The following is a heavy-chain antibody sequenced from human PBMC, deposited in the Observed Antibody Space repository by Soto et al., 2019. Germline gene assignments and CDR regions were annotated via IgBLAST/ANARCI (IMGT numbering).Heavy chain of an antibody. J-gene: IGHJ5*01. CDR1: GGSITTDGYY. CDR2: VFYSATT. D-gene: IGHD7-27*01. CDR3: ARGRYCLTGRCFPNWFDS. V-gene: IGHV4-30-4*01. Sequence: SETLSLTCSVSGGSITTDGYYWSWIRQHPGKGLEWIGFVFYSATTYYNPSFESRVAISVDTSKSQFSLNVTSVTAADTAVYFCARGRYCLTGRCFPNWFDSWGQGALVTVSS.